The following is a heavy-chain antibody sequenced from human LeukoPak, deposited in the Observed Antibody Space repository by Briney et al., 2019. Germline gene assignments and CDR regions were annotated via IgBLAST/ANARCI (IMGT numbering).Heavy chain of an antibody. J-gene: IGHJ4*02. CDR2: INPSGGTT. D-gene: IGHD6-19*01. Sequence: GASVTVSCKASGYTFTSYYMHWVRQAPGQGLEWMGVINPSGGTTNYAQKFQGRITMTRDTSTSTVYMELSSLRSEDTAVYYCARFAVHRRLAVNGQFGLDYWGQGTLVTVSS. CDR3: ARFAVHRRLAVNGQFGLDY. CDR1: GYTFTSYY. V-gene: IGHV1-46*01.